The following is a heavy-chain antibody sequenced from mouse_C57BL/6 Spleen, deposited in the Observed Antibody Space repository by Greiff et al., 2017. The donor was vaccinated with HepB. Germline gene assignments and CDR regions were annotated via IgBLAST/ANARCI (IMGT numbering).Heavy chain of an antibody. J-gene: IGHJ3*01. D-gene: IGHD2-2*01. CDR3: ARGGYGYWFAY. CDR1: GYSFTSYY. CDR2: IYPGSGNT. V-gene: IGHV1-66*01. Sequence: VQLQQSGPELVKPGASVKISCKASGYSFTSYYIHWVKQRPGQGLEWIGWIYPGSGNTKYNEKFKGKAPLTADTSSSTAYMQLSSLTSEDSAVYYCARGGYGYWFAYWGQGTLVTVSA.